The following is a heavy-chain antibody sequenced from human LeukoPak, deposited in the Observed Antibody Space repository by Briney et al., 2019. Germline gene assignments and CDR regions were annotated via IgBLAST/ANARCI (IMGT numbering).Heavy chain of an antibody. J-gene: IGHJ5*02. CDR1: GITFSSYS. V-gene: IGHV3-21*01. Sequence: GGSLRLSCAASGITFSSYSMNWVRQAPGKGLEWVSSISSTSSYIYYADSVKGRFTISRDNAKNSLYLQMNSLRAEDTAVYYCARVPNWNSVNWFDPWGQGTLVTVSS. CDR2: ISSTSSYI. CDR3: ARVPNWNSVNWFDP. D-gene: IGHD1-7*01.